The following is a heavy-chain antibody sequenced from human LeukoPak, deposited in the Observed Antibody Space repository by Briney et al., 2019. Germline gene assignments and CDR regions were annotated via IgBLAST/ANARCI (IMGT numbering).Heavy chain of an antibody. CDR2: IIPIFGTA. V-gene: IGHV1-69*05. CDR1: GGTFSSYA. CDR3: ARDSGTEPYMGKLDY. D-gene: IGHD1-14*01. Sequence: SVKVSCKASGGTFSSYAISWVRQAPGQGLEWMGGIIPIFGTANYAQKFQGRVTITTDETTSTAYMELSSLRSEDTAVDYCARDSGTEPYMGKLDYWGQGTLVTVSS. J-gene: IGHJ4*02.